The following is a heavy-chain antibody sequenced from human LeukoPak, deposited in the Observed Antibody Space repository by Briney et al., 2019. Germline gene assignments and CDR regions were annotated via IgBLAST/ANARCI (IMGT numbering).Heavy chain of an antibody. CDR2: ISYDGSNK. CDR3: AKLIAAAGTTDFDY. Sequence: GRSLRLSCAASGFTFSSYGMHWVRQAPGKGLEWVAVISYDGSNKYYADSVKGRFTISRDNSKNTLYLQMNSLRAEDTAVYYCAKLIAAAGTTDFDYWGQGTLVTVSS. V-gene: IGHV3-30*18. J-gene: IGHJ4*02. CDR1: GFTFSSYG. D-gene: IGHD6-13*01.